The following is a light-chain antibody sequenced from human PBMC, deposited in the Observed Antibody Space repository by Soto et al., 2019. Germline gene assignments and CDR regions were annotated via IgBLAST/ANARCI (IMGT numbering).Light chain of an antibody. CDR3: QQGYRVPQT. Sequence: DIRMTQSPSSLSASVGDRVTITCRASQNIARYVNWYQQKPGKAPKLLIHAASNLESGVPSRFSGRGSGTDFTLTITRLRPEDFATYYCQQGYRVPQTFGQGTKVES. CDR1: QNIARY. V-gene: IGKV1-39*01. CDR2: AAS. J-gene: IGKJ1*01.